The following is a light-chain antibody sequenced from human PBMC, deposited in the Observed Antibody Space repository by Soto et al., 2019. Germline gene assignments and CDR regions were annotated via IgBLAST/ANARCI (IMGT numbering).Light chain of an antibody. CDR2: KAA. Sequence: DIQMTQSPSTLSASVGDRVAITCRASDNIGPWVAWYQQKPGKAPKLLIFKAANLADEVPSRFAGSGSGTDFTLTITRLQPDDFATYYCQHYDSFSRTFGQVTKVEV. V-gene: IGKV1-5*03. J-gene: IGKJ1*01. CDR1: DNIGPW. CDR3: QHYDSFSRT.